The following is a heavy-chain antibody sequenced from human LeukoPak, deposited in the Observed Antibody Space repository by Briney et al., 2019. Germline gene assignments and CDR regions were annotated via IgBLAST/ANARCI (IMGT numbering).Heavy chain of an antibody. CDR3: ARGQSLNDY. CDR1: GYTFTEYY. J-gene: IGHJ4*02. CDR2: INPNSGGA. V-gene: IGHV1-2*02. Sequence: ASVKVSCKASGYTFTEYYMHWVRQAPGQGLEWMGWINPNSGGANYAENFEGRVTMTRHTSISTAYMELSSLRCDDTALYYCARGQSLNDYWGQGTLVTVSS.